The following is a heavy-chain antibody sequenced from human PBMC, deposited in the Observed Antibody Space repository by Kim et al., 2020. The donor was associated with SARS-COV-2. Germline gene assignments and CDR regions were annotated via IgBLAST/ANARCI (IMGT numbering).Heavy chain of an antibody. CDR3: ARGYGNVLRYFDWAKQQGCWFDP. D-gene: IGHD3-9*01. Sequence: SETLSLTCTVSGGSISSGSYYWSWIRQPAGKGLEWIGRIYTSGSTNYNPSLKSRVTISVDTSKNQFSLKLSSVTAADTAVYYCARGYGNVLRYFDWAKQQGCWFDPWGQGTLVTVSS. V-gene: IGHV4-61*02. CDR2: IYTSGST. J-gene: IGHJ5*02. CDR1: GGSISSGSYY.